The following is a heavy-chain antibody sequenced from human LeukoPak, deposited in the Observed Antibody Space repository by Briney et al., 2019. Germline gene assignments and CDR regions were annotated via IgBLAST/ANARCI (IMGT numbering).Heavy chain of an antibody. V-gene: IGHV3-23*01. CDR3: AEDQIAAAGTVY. Sequence: GGSLRLSCAASGFTFSSSVMSWVRQAPGKGLEWVSGISGSGGTTHYADSVKGRFTISRDNSKNTLYLQMNSLRAEDTAVYYCAEDQIAAAGTVYWGQGTLVTVSS. CDR2: ISGSGGTT. D-gene: IGHD6-13*01. CDR1: GFTFSSSV. J-gene: IGHJ4*02.